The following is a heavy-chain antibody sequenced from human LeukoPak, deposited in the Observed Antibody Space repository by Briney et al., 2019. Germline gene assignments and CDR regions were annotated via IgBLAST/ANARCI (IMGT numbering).Heavy chain of an antibody. CDR3: ARGYCSGGSCSYPWR. CDR1: GFTFGRYA. CDR2: IAYDGSNK. D-gene: IGHD2-15*01. J-gene: IGHJ4*02. Sequence: GGSLRLSCIASGFTFGRYAMHWLRQAPGKGLEWVAVIAYDGSNKYSADSLKGQGRFTISRDNSKNTLFLEMNSLKPEDTAVYYCARGYCSGGSCSYPWRWGQGTLVTASS. V-gene: IGHV3-30*04.